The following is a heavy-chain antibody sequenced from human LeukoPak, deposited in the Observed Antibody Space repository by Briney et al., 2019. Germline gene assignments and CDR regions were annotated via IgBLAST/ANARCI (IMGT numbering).Heavy chain of an antibody. D-gene: IGHD3-22*01. V-gene: IGHV3-48*03. Sequence: PGGSLRHSCAASGYTFSSYEMNWVRQAPGKGLEWVSYISSSGSAIYYADSVKGRFTISRDNAKNSLYLQMNRLRAEDTAVYYCARDNYDSRGYYFDWGQGTLVTVSS. CDR2: ISSSGSAI. J-gene: IGHJ4*02. CDR1: GYTFSSYE. CDR3: ARDNYDSRGYYFD.